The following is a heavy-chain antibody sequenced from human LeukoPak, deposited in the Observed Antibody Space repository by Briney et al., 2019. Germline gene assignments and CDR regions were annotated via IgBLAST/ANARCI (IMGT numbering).Heavy chain of an antibody. D-gene: IGHD5-24*01. V-gene: IGHV4-34*01. CDR1: GGSLSGYY. CDR2: INHSGST. Sequence: TSETLSLTCAVYGGSLSGYYWSWIRQPPGKGLEWIGEINHSGSTNYNPSLKSRVTISVDTSKNQFSLKLSSVTAADTAVYYCARGGGYNSNWFDPWGQGTLVTVSS. CDR3: ARGGGYNSNWFDP. J-gene: IGHJ5*02.